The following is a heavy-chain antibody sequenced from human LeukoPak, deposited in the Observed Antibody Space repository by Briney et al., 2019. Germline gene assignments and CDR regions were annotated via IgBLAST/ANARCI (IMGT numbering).Heavy chain of an antibody. V-gene: IGHV1-18*01. J-gene: IGHJ4*02. CDR3: ARDPSNSSGWSIFFDY. CDR1: GYTFTKYG. CDR2: ISAYNGNT. Sequence: ASVKVSCKASGYTFTKYGISWVRQAPGQGLEWMGWISAYNGNTKYAQKLQGRVTMTTDTSTSTAHMELRSLRSDDTALYYCARDPSNSSGWSIFFDYWGQGTLVTVSS. D-gene: IGHD6-19*01.